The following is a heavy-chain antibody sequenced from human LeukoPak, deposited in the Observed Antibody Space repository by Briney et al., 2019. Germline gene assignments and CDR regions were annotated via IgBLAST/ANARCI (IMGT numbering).Heavy chain of an antibody. J-gene: IGHJ4*02. V-gene: IGHV1-69*05. CDR2: IIPIFGTA. CDR3: ARALLGATTRGFFDY. Sequence: SAKVSCKASGGTFSSYAISWVRQAPGQGLEWMGGIIPIFGTANYAQKFQGRVTITTDESTSTAYMELSSLRSEDTAVYYCARALLGATTRGFFDYWGQGTLVTVSS. CDR1: GGTFSSYA. D-gene: IGHD1-26*01.